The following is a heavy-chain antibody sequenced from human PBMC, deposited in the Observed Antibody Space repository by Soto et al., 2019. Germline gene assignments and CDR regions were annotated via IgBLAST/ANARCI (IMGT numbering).Heavy chain of an antibody. CDR3: AKARATYYYDSSCLTYDY. CDR2: ISGSGGST. D-gene: IGHD3-22*01. V-gene: IGHV3-23*01. CDR1: GFTFSSYA. Sequence: EVQLLESGGGLVQPGGSLRLSCAASGFTFSSYAMSWVRQAPGKGLEWVLAISGSGGSTYYADSVKGRFTISSDNSKQTLYLQMNSLRAEDTTVDYWAKARATYYYDSSCLTYDYWGQGTLVTVSS. J-gene: IGHJ4*02.